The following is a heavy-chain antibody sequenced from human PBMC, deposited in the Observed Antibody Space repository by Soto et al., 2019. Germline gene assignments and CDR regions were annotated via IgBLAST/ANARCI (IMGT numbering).Heavy chain of an antibody. J-gene: IGHJ5*02. CDR3: AREGGDYGDIAQT. CDR2: IYYSGST. Sequence: TLSLTCTVSGGSISSYYWSWIRQPPGKGLEWIGYIYYSGSTNYNPSLKSRVTISVDTSKNQFSLKLSSVTAADTAVYYCAREGGDYGDIAQTWGQGTLVTVSS. V-gene: IGHV4-59*01. D-gene: IGHD4-17*01. CDR1: GGSISSYY.